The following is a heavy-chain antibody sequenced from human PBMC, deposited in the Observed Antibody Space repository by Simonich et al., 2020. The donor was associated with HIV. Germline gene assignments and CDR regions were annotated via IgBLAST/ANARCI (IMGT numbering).Heavy chain of an antibody. CDR2: INHSGST. V-gene: IGHV4-34*01. D-gene: IGHD5-18*01. Sequence: QVQLQQWGAGLLKPSETLSLTCAVYGGSYSADYWSWVRQPPGQWLGWSGEINHSGSTNSNPSRNMRVTISLATSKNQFSLRLSSVTAAATAGYYCARGRAYSYGQEYCFDNWGQGTLVTVSS. CDR3: ARGRAYSYGQEYCFDN. J-gene: IGHJ4*02. CDR1: GGSYSADY.